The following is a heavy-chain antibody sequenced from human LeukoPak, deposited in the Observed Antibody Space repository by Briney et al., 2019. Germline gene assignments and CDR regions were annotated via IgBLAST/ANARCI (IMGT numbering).Heavy chain of an antibody. D-gene: IGHD6-13*01. J-gene: IGHJ4*02. Sequence: GESLRLSCAASGFTFSSYWMNWARQAPGKGLEWVASINHNGNVNYYVDSVKGRFTISRDNAKNSLYLQMSNLRAEDTAVYYCAKDHAGTDDYWGQGTLVTVSS. V-gene: IGHV3-7*03. CDR1: GFTFSSYW. CDR2: INHNGNVN. CDR3: AKDHAGTDDY.